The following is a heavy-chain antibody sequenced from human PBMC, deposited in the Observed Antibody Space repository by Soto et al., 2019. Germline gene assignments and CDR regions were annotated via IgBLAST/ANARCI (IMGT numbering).Heavy chain of an antibody. D-gene: IGHD1-1*01. CDR1: GFTFSSYE. V-gene: IGHV3-48*03. CDR2: ISSSGSTI. CDR3: ARVTPGNNLYYFSGLDF. J-gene: IGHJ6*02. Sequence: GGSLRLSCAASGFTFSSYEMNWVRQAPGKGLEWVSYISSSGSTIYYADSVRGRFTISRDNSKNTLYLQMNTLRPEDTGLYYCARVTPGNNLYYFSGLDFWGQGTSVTVSS.